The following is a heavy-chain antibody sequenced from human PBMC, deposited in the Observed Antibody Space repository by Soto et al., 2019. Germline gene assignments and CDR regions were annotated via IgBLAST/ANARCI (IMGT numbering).Heavy chain of an antibody. CDR3: ARDHQIHYYDIFTGYYHYHYCGMDV. J-gene: IGHJ6*02. CDR2: IKQDGSEK. V-gene: IGHV3-7*01. Sequence: GGSLRLCCAASGFTFSSDWMSWVRQAPGKGLEWVANIKQDGSEKYYVDSVKGRFTISRDNAKNSLYLQMNSLRAEDTAVYYCARDHQIHYYDIFTGYYHYHYCGMDVSGQAPTVTVS. CDR1: GFTFSSDW. D-gene: IGHD3-9*01.